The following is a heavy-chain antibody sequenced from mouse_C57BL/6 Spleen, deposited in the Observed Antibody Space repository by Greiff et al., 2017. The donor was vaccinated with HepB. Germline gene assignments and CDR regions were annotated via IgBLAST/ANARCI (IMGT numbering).Heavy chain of an antibody. Sequence: EVKLVESGGDLVKPGGSLKLSCAASGFTFSSYGMSWVRQTPDKRLEWVATISSGGSYTYYPDSVKGRFTISRDNAKNTLYLQMSSLKSEDTAMYYCARQKLLLRSWYFDVWGTGTTVTVSS. CDR2: ISSGGSYT. V-gene: IGHV5-6*02. CDR1: GFTFSSYG. J-gene: IGHJ1*03. D-gene: IGHD1-1*01. CDR3: ARQKLLLRSWYFDV.